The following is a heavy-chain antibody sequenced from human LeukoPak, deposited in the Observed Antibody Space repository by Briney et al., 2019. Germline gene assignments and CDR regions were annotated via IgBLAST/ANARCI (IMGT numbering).Heavy chain of an antibody. CDR3: ARLDVSTSSSKFDS. D-gene: IGHD2-2*01. CDR2: ISYDGSNK. J-gene: IGHJ4*02. CDR1: GFTFSSYG. V-gene: IGHV3-30*03. Sequence: PGRSLRLSCAASGFTFSSYGMHWVRQAPGKGLEWVAVISYDGSNKYYADSVKGRFTISRDNSKNTLYLQMNSLRAEDTAVYYCARLDVSTSSSKFDSWGQGTLVTVSS.